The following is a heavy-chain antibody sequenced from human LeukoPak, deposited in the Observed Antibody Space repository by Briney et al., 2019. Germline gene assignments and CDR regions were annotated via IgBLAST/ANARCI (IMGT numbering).Heavy chain of an antibody. CDR2: ISWNSGTI. J-gene: IGHJ4*02. D-gene: IGHD6-19*01. CDR1: EFTFDDYA. CDR3: AKGTQRGNSGWGYSFDQ. Sequence: GRSLRLSCAASEFTFDDYAMHWVRQAPGKGLEWVSGISWNSGTIAYAGSVKGRFTISRDNAMNSLYLQMNTLRPEDTALYYCAKGTQRGNSGWGYSFDQWGQGTLVTVSS. V-gene: IGHV3-9*01.